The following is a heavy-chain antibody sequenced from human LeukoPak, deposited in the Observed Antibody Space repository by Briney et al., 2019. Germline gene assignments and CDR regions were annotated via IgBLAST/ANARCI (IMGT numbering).Heavy chain of an antibody. CDR1: GGTFSSYA. V-gene: IGHV1-69*13. CDR3: ARGLELGGYFDY. CDR2: TIPIFNTA. D-gene: IGHD1-7*01. J-gene: IGHJ4*02. Sequence: GAAGKVSCKAAGGTFSSYAISLGRQAPGQGLEWMGGTIPIFNTANYAQKFQGRVTIPADESTSTAYLELSSLRSEDKAVYYCARGLELGGYFDYWGQGPMVTVS.